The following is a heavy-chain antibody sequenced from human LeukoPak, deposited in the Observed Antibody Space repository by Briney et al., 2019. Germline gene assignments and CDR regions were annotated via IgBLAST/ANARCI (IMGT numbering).Heavy chain of an antibody. J-gene: IGHJ4*02. CDR3: AKVSGWYPEY. CDR1: GITFSNSA. D-gene: IGHD6-19*01. Sequence: GGSLRLSCVPSGITFSNSALNWVRQAPGKGLEWVATITKNGDQTYYADSVKGRFTISIDSSKNTLYLQMNSLRTEDMAVYYCAKVSGWYPEYWGQGTLVTVSS. CDR2: ITKNGDQT. V-gene: IGHV3-23*01.